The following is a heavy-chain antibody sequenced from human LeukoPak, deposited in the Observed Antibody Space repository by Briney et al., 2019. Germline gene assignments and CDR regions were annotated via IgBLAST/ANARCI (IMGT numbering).Heavy chain of an antibody. D-gene: IGHD1-26*01. Sequence: GGSLRLSCAASQFTFSNYAMSWVRQAPGKGLEWVSGISGSGGTTYYADSVKGRFTISRDNSNNTMYLQMNSLRAEDTAVYFCAKTRSSYSGSPDAFDMWGQGTVVTVSS. CDR3: AKTRSSYSGSPDAFDM. CDR1: QFTFSNYA. CDR2: ISGSGGTT. J-gene: IGHJ3*02. V-gene: IGHV3-23*01.